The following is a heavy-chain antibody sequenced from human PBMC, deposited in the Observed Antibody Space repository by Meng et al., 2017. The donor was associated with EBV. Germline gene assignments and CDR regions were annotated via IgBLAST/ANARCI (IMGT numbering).Heavy chain of an antibody. D-gene: IGHD5-12*01. CDR1: GDNFNNFG. CDR2: ITPVFGIA. V-gene: IGHV1-69*17. CDR3: VRDLWLRIGECV. Sequence: VQRVQSGAEVTKPGSWVKVSCTGSGDNFNNFGISWVRQAPGQGLEWMGDITPVFGIANYAESFQGRVTISADTSTRTAYMDLSSLRSDDTAVYYCVRDLWLRIGECVWGQGTLVTVSS. J-gene: IGHJ4*02.